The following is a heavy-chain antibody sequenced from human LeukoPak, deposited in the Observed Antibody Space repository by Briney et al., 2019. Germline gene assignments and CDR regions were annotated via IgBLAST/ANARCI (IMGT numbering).Heavy chain of an antibody. J-gene: IGHJ4*02. CDR3: ATKFRSMVRGVSGHDY. CDR2: ISGSGGST. Sequence: GGSLRLSCAASGFTFSSYAMSWVRQAPGKGLEWVSAISGSGGSTYYADPVKGRFTISRDNSKNTPYLQMNSLRAEDTAVYYCATKFRSMVRGVSGHDYWGQGTLVTVSS. D-gene: IGHD3-10*01. CDR1: GFTFSSYA. V-gene: IGHV3-23*01.